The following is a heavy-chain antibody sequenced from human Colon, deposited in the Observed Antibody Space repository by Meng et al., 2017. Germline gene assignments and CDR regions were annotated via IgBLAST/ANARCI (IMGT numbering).Heavy chain of an antibody. Sequence: QGQLPQWGAGLLKPSETLALTCTFSGGSISSGDYYWRWSRQHPGKGLEWIEYFYFSGNTYYNPSLKSRVSISVDTSKNRFSLNLSSVTAADTAVYYCARYFYDSRGVTWFDPWGQGTLVTVSS. D-gene: IGHD3-22*01. J-gene: IGHJ5*02. V-gene: IGHV4-31*03. CDR3: ARYFYDSRGVTWFDP. CDR2: FYFSGNT. CDR1: GGSISSGDYY.